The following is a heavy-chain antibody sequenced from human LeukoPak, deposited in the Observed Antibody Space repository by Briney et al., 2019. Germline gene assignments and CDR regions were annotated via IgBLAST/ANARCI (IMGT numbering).Heavy chain of an antibody. CDR1: NDSINNYY. J-gene: IGHJ4*02. D-gene: IGHD3-22*01. V-gene: IGHV4-59*01. CDR3: ARGRWYYYDSSGYYSGRREPSDY. CDR2: IYHTGST. Sequence: SETLSLTCTVSNDSINNYYWNWIRQPPGKGLEWIGYIYHTGSTNYNPSLKSRVTISLDTSKNQFSLKVKSVTAADTAVYYCARGRWYYYDSSGYYSGRREPSDYWGQGTLVTVSS.